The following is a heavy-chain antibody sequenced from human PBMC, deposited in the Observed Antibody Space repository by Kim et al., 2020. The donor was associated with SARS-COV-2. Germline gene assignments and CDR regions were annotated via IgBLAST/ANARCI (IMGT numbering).Heavy chain of an antibody. D-gene: IGHD2-21*02. CDR3: TGSRGGLRFHSFDY. V-gene: IGHV3-23*01. CDR2: ISDSGVTT. CDR1: EFPFNTYA. J-gene: IGHJ4*02. Sequence: GGSLRLSCAAAEFPFNTYAMSWVRQAPGRGLEWVSTISDSGVTTFYVDSVKGRFTISRDNSKNTLFLHMSSLRVEDTAVYYYTGSRGGLRFHSFDYWSQGPQVTVSS.